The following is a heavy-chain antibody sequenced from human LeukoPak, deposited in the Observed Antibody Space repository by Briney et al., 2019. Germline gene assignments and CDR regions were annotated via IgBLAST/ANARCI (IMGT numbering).Heavy chain of an antibody. V-gene: IGHV3-21*01. J-gene: IGHJ4*02. CDR1: GFTFSTYS. Sequence: GGSLRLSCAASGFTFSTYSMDWVRQAPGKGLEWVSSIKGRFTISRDNAKNSLYLQMNSLRAEDTAVYYCAREDASSWDYWGQGILVTVSS. CDR2: I. CDR3: AREDASSWDY. D-gene: IGHD6-13*01.